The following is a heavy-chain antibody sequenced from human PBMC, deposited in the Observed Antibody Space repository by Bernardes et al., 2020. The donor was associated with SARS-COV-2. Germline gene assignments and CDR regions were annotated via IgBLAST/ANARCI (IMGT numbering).Heavy chain of an antibody. CDR3: AKDAYGDWYFDY. CDR2: ISYDGSNK. CDR1: GNTFSSYG. D-gene: IGHD4-17*01. J-gene: IGHJ4*02. Sequence: GSLRLSCAASGNTFSSYGMHWVRQAPGKGLEWVAVISYDGSNKYYADSVKGRFTISRDNSKNTLYLQMNSLRVEDTAVYYCAKDAYGDWYFDYWGQGTLVTVSS. V-gene: IGHV3-30*18.